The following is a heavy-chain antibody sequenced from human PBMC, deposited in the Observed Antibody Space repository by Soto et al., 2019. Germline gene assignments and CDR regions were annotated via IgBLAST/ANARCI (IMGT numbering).Heavy chain of an antibody. V-gene: IGHV3-30*18. Sequence: QGRLVESGGGVVQPGRSLRLSCAASGFSFSRYGMHWVRQAPGKGLEWVAVMSYDGDNIYYSDSVKGRFTIPRDNSKNTLYLHMSSLRVEDTAVYYCAKDSVPGGLWSALTHWGLGSLVTVSS. CDR3: AKDSVPGGLWSALTH. CDR2: MSYDGDNI. D-gene: IGHD6-19*01. J-gene: IGHJ4*02. CDR1: GFSFSRYG.